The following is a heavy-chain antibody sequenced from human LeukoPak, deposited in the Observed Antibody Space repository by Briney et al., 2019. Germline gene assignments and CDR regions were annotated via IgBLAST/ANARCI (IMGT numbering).Heavy chain of an antibody. CDR3: AKSTSGWYADI. CDR1: GFTFFTHP. Sequence: GRSLRLSCAASGFTFFTHPMNWVRQAPGKGLEWVSYISISGSTMYYADSVKGRFTISRDNAKNSLYLQMNSLRAEDTAVYYCAKSTSGWYADIWGQGTMVTVSS. D-gene: IGHD6-19*01. CDR2: ISISGSTM. J-gene: IGHJ3*02. V-gene: IGHV3-48*04.